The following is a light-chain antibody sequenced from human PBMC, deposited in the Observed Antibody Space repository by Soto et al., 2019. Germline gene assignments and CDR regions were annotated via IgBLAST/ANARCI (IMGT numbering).Light chain of an antibody. CDR1: QSVTTF. J-gene: IGKJ4*01. V-gene: IGKV3-11*01. CDR3: QQRTNWPLT. CDR2: DAS. Sequence: EVVLTQSPVTLSLSPGERATLSCRASQSVTTFLAWYQQKPGQAPRLLIYDASKRATGIPARFSGSGSGTDLPLTISSLEPEDFAVYYCQQRTNWPLTFGGGTKVEIK.